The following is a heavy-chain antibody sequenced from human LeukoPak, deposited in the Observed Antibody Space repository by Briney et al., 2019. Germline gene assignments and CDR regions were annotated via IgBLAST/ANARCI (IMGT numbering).Heavy chain of an antibody. Sequence: ASVKVSCKASGYTFTSYGISWVRQAPGQGLEWMGWISAYNGNTNYAQKLKGRVTMTTDTSTSTAYMELRSLRSDDTAVYYCARESGDILTGYPNIDYWGQGTLVTVSS. CDR2: ISAYNGNT. J-gene: IGHJ4*02. V-gene: IGHV1-18*01. CDR1: GYTFTSYG. CDR3: ARESGDILTGYPNIDY. D-gene: IGHD3-9*01.